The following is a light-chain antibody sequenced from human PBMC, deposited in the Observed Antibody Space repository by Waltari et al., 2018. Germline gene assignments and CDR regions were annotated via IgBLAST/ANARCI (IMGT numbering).Light chain of an antibody. Sequence: QSVLMQPPSVSAAPGQKVTISCPGGRSNIGSTYVYWYQHLPGTAPNLLIYDNNERPSGIPDRFSGSKSGTSATLGITGLQTGDEADYYCGAWDTSLTAVVFGGGTKLTVL. J-gene: IGLJ2*01. CDR2: DNN. CDR1: RSNIGSTY. CDR3: GAWDTSLTAVV. V-gene: IGLV1-51*01.